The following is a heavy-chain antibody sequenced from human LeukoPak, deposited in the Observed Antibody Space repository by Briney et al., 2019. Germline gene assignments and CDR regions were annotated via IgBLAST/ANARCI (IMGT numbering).Heavy chain of an antibody. CDR1: GFTFSSYG. CDR3: ARDPGHTIFGVVTSYYYGMDV. Sequence: GGSLRLPCAASGFTFSSYGMHWVRQAPGKGLEWVAVIWYDGSNKYYADSVKGRFTISRDNSKNTLYLQMNSLRPEDTAVYYCARDPGHTIFGVVTSYYYGMDVWGQGTTVTVSS. D-gene: IGHD3-3*01. J-gene: IGHJ6*02. CDR2: IWYDGSNK. V-gene: IGHV3-33*01.